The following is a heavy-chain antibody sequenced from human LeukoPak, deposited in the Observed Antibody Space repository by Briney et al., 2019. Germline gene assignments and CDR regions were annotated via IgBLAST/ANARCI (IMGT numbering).Heavy chain of an antibody. V-gene: IGHV1-2*04. J-gene: IGHJ4*02. Sequence: ASVKVSCKASGYTFTGYYMHWVRQAPGQGLEWMGWINPNSGGTNYAQKFQGWVTMIRDTSISTAYMELSRLRSDDTAVYYCARSYSSSWHYFDYWGQGTLVTVSS. D-gene: IGHD6-13*01. CDR3: ARSYSSSWHYFDY. CDR2: INPNSGGT. CDR1: GYTFTGYY.